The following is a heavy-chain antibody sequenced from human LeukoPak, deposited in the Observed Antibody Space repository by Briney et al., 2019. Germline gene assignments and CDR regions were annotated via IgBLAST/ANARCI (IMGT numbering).Heavy chain of an antibody. CDR2: IDQDGSEK. D-gene: IGHD3-16*02. J-gene: IGHJ5*02. CDR1: AFTFSSYW. Sequence: LSGGSLRLSCAASAFTFSSYWMSWVRQAPGNGLEWVANIDQDGSEKYYVESMKGRITISRDTAKNSLYLQMNSLRAEDTAVYYCARGRRGSYRYSWFDPWGQGTLVTVSS. V-gene: IGHV3-7*03. CDR3: ARGRRGSYRYSWFDP.